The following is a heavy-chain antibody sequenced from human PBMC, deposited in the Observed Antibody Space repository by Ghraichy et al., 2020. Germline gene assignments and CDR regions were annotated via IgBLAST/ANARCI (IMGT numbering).Heavy chain of an antibody. CDR1: GGSISSSSYY. Sequence: SQTLSLTCTVSGGSISSSSYYWGWIRQPPGKGLEWIGSIYYSGRTYYNSSLKSRVTISVDTSKKQFSLKLSSVTAADTAVYYCARHGGGNGESNWFDPWGQGTLVTVSS. CDR2: IYYSGRT. V-gene: IGHV4-39*01. D-gene: IGHD4-17*01. J-gene: IGHJ5*02. CDR3: ARHGGGNGESNWFDP.